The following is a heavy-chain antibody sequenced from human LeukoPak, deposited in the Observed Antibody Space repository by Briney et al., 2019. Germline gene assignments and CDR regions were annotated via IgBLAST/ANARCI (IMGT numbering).Heavy chain of an antibody. J-gene: IGHJ6*02. CDR3: ARDYGIAVAGFFSVGGFRMDV. CDR2: ISAYNGNT. CDR1: GYTFTSYG. Sequence: ASVKVSYKASGYTFTSYGISWVRQAPGQGLEWMGWISAYNGNTNYAQKLQGRVTMTTDTSTSTAYMELRSLRSDDTAVYYCARDYGIAVAGFFSVGGFRMDVWGQGTTVTVSS. V-gene: IGHV1-18*01. D-gene: IGHD6-19*01.